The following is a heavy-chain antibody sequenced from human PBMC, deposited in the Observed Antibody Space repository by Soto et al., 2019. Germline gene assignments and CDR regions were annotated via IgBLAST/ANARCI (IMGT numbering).Heavy chain of an antibody. CDR1: GFTFSSYE. Sequence: EVQLVESGGGLVQPGGSLRLSCAVSGFTFSSYEVHWVRQAPGKGLEWVSYTSSGDSTIYYADSVKGRFTISRDNAKKSLYLQMNHLRAEDTAVYYCARQSGSGWEGLFDYWGQGTLVTVSS. V-gene: IGHV3-48*03. J-gene: IGHJ4*02. CDR2: TSSGDSTI. CDR3: ARQSGSGWEGLFDY. D-gene: IGHD6-19*01.